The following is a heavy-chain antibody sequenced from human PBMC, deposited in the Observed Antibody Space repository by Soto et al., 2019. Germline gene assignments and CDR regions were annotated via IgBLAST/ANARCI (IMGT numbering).Heavy chain of an antibody. CDR3: ATVIVRPATHYIDS. V-gene: IGHV3-21*03. D-gene: IGHD3-16*02. CDR1: GFTFSTHS. J-gene: IGHJ4*02. Sequence: GGSLRLSCSASGFTFSTHSMHWVRQAPGKGLEWVSSICTSSSNIDYADSVKGRFTISRDNAKNSVLLQMSSLKAEDTAVYFSATVIVRPATHYIDSWGQGALVTVSS. CDR2: ICTSSSNI.